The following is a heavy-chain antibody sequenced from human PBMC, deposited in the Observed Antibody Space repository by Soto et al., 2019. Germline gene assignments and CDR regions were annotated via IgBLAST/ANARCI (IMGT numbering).Heavy chain of an antibody. D-gene: IGHD2-15*01. Sequence: QITLKESGPTLVNPTQTLTLTCTFSGFSLNTSAVGVGWIRQPPGKALEWLALVYWDDDKLYSPSLKSRLTITKDTSRSQVVLTMTNTDPVDTATYFCSHVLGYCSSVTCYHSVDYMDVWGKGTTVTVSS. CDR2: VYWDDDK. J-gene: IGHJ6*03. V-gene: IGHV2-5*02. CDR1: GFSLNTSAVG. CDR3: SHVLGYCSSVTCYHSVDYMDV.